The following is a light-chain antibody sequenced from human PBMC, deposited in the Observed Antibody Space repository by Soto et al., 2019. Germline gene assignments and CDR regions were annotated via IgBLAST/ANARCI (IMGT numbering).Light chain of an antibody. J-gene: IGKJ1*01. CDR3: QQRYSTPWK. CDR1: QTVNTY. V-gene: IGKV1-39*01. CDR2: AAS. Sequence: DIQMTQSPSPLSAAIGDRVTITCRASQTVNTYLHCYQQKLGKAPKLLIYAASNLQSGVPSRFTGRRLRTTFTLSFNSPQPQEFATYYCQQRYSTPWKFGQGPTVDIK.